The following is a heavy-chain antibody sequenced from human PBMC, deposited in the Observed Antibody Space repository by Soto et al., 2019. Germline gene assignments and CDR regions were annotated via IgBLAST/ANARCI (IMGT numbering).Heavy chain of an antibody. CDR2: INPSGST. Sequence: PSETLSLTCAVYGESFSGYYWIWIRQPPGKGLEWIGKINPSGSTNYNPSLKSRVTISVDTSKNQFSLNLSSVTAADTAVYYCAXGKTYCSGGSCYEQFDYWGQGTLVTVSS. CDR1: GESFSGYY. D-gene: IGHD2-15*01. V-gene: IGHV4-34*01. CDR3: AXGKTYCSGGSCYEQFDY. J-gene: IGHJ4*02.